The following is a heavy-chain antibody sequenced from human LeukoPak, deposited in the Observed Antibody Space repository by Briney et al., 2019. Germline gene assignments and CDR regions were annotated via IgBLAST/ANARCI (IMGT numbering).Heavy chain of an antibody. Sequence: GESLKISCKASGYRLSTYWIGWVRQMPGKGLEWMGIIYPGDSDTRYSPSFQGQVTISADKSITTVYLQWSSLNASDTAMYYCARHVGMAGGWAFDIWGQGTMVIVSS. CDR1: GYRLSTYW. J-gene: IGHJ3*02. CDR2: IYPGDSDT. CDR3: ARHVGMAGGWAFDI. V-gene: IGHV5-51*01. D-gene: IGHD6-19*01.